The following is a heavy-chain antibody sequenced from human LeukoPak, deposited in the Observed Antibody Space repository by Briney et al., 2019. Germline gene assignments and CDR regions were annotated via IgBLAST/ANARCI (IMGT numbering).Heavy chain of an antibody. CDR1: GFTFSNFW. D-gene: IGHD2-15*01. CDR2: INQDGGEK. Sequence: PGGSLRLSCAASGFTFSNFWMSWLRHAPGKGREWVANINQDGGEKYSVDSVKGRFTVSRDNAKNSLFLQRNSLRAEDTAVYYCAREVVVAAKINWFDLWGQGTLVTVSS. CDR3: AREVVVAAKINWFDL. J-gene: IGHJ5*02. V-gene: IGHV3-7*01.